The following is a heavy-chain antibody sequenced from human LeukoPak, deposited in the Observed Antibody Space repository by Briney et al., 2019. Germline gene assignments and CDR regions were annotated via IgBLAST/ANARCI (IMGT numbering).Heavy chain of an antibody. CDR3: ARDGIVVVPAAPYYYYYYMDV. CDR2: ISSSSSTI. V-gene: IGHV3-48*04. D-gene: IGHD2-2*01. CDR1: GFTFSSYA. Sequence: GGSLRLSCAAPGFTFSSYAMSWVRQAPGKGLEWVSYISSSSSTIYYADSVKGRFTISRDNAKNSLYLQMNSLRAEDTAVYYCARDGIVVVPAAPYYYYYYMDVWGKGTTVTVSS. J-gene: IGHJ6*03.